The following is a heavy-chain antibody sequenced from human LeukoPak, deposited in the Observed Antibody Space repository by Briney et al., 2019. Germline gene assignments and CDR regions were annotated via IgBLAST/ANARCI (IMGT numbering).Heavy chain of an antibody. V-gene: IGHV1-2*02. D-gene: IGHD5-18*01. CDR2: INPNSGGT. Sequence: ASVKVSCKASGYTFTGYYMHWVRQAPGQGLEWMGWINPNSGGTNYAQKFQGRVTMTRNTSISTAYMELSSLRSEDTAVYYCARGTYSYGSYYFDYWGQGTLVTVSS. J-gene: IGHJ4*02. CDR3: ARGTYSYGSYYFDY. CDR1: GYTFTGYY.